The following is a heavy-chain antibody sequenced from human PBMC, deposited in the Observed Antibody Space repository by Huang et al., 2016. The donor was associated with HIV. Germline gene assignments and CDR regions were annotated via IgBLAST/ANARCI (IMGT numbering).Heavy chain of an antibody. CDR2: VNDRGAT. J-gene: IGHJ6*02. CDR3: ARQWTILEWLLGLDV. D-gene: IGHD3-3*01. Sequence: QMQLQQRGAGLLKPSETLSLTCVSGGSFTGNYLTWIRQAPGKGLEWIGEVNDRGATNYNPSLNGRVTISLDKSNRELSLNLRSVTAADTAVYYCARQWTILEWLLGLDVWGQGTTVIVSS. CDR1: GGSFTGNY. V-gene: IGHV4-34*02.